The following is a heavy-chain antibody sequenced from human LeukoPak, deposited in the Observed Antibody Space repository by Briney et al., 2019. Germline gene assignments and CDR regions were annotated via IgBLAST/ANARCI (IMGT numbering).Heavy chain of an antibody. D-gene: IGHD6-19*01. Sequence: SETLSLTCSVSGGSVSNYYWSWIRQPPGKGLEWIGYVYYTGSTNYNPSLKSRVTMFEDKSKNQFSLRLYSVTVADTAVYYCARADVAVAGGPYWGQGTLVTVSS. CDR1: GGSVSNYY. CDR3: ARADVAVAGGPY. V-gene: IGHV4-59*08. CDR2: VYYTGST. J-gene: IGHJ4*02.